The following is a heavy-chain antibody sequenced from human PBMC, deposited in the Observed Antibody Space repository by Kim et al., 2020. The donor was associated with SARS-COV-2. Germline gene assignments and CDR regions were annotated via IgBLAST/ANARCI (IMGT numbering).Heavy chain of an antibody. Sequence: GRFTISRDNAKNSLYLQMNSLRAEDTAVYYCARARNYYDSSGYYHDAFDIWGQGTMVTVSS. CDR3: ARARNYYDSSGYYHDAFDI. V-gene: IGHV3-48*03. J-gene: IGHJ3*02. D-gene: IGHD3-22*01.